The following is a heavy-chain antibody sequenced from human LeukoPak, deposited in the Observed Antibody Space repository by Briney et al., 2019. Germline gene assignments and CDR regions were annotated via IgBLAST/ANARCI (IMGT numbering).Heavy chain of an antibody. D-gene: IGHD3-10*01. CDR3: ATNRGGSGTYYVDY. Sequence: GRSLRLSCAASGFTFSTYAMHWVRQAPGKGLEWVAFISYDGTNKYCADSVKGRFTISRDNSKNTLYLQMNSLRDEDTAVYYCATNRGGSGTYYVDYWGQGTLVTVSS. J-gene: IGHJ4*02. CDR1: GFTFSTYA. CDR2: ISYDGTNK. V-gene: IGHV3-30-3*01.